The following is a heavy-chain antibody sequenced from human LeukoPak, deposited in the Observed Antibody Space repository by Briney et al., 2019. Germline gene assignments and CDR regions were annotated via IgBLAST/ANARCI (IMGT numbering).Heavy chain of an antibody. V-gene: IGHV3-48*04. J-gene: IGHJ4*02. CDR2: ISSATSTI. CDR1: GFTFSSYA. CDR3: ARELLISAAGIPDY. Sequence: GESLRLSCAASGFTFSSYAMKWVRQAPGKGLEWVSYISSATSTIYYADSVKGRFTISRDNAKNSLYLQMNSLRAEDTAVYYCARELLISAAGIPDYWGQGTLVTVSS. D-gene: IGHD6-13*01.